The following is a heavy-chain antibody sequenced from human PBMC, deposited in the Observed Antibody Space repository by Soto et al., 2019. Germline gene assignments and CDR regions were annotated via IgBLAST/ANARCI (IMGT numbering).Heavy chain of an antibody. J-gene: IGHJ4*02. CDR1: GFTFSSYA. CDR3: ARNYPVYYYGSGSPSNEIDY. CDR2: ISYDGSNK. Sequence: GGSLRLSCAASGFTFSSYAMHWVRQAPGKGLEWVAVISYDGSNKYYADSVKGRFTISRDNSKNTLYLQMNSLRAEDTAVYYCARNYPVYYYGSGSPSNEIDYWGQGTLVTVSS. V-gene: IGHV3-30-3*01. D-gene: IGHD3-10*01.